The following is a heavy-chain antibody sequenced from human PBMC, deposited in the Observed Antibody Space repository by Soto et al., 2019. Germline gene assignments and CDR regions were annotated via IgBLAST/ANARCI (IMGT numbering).Heavy chain of an antibody. CDR3: AKAFPPYYGSGSSYYFTF. V-gene: IGHV3-23*01. J-gene: IGHJ4*02. D-gene: IGHD3-10*01. CDR2: ISGSGLNT. CDR1: GFTFSSYA. Sequence: GGSLRLSCAASGFTFSSYAMSWVRQAPGKGLEWVSAISGSGLNTYYAESVKGRFTISRDNSKNTLYLQLNSLRAEDTAIYYCAKAFPPYYGSGSSYYFTFWGQGTLVTVSS.